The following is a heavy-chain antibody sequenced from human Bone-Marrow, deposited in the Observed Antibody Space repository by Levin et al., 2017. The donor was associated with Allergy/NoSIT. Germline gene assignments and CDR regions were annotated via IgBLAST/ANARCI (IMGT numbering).Heavy chain of an antibody. CDR1: GFTFDDYA. CDR3: AKDRRYYGSGSYYNPSYFDY. V-gene: IGHV3-9*01. CDR2: ISWNSGSI. Sequence: GGSLRLSCAASGFTFDDYAMHWVRQAPGKGLEWVSGISWNSGSIGYADSVKGRFTISRDNAKNSLYLQMNSLRAEDTALYYCAKDRRYYGSGSYYNPSYFDYWGQGTLVTVSS. J-gene: IGHJ4*02. D-gene: IGHD3-10*01.